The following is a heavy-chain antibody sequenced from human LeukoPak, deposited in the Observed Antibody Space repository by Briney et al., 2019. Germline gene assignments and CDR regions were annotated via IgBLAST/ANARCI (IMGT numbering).Heavy chain of an antibody. CDR1: GGSISSTSYY. D-gene: IGHD5-18*01. CDR2: IYYRGNT. J-gene: IGHJ4*02. Sequence: SETLSLTCTVSGGSISSTSYYWGWIRQPPGKGLEWIGSIYYRGNTYYNPSFKSRVIMSVDTSKNQFSLKLSSVTSADTAVYYCARRAYNYGMYYFDYWGQGTLVTVSS. V-gene: IGHV4-39*01. CDR3: ARRAYNYGMYYFDY.